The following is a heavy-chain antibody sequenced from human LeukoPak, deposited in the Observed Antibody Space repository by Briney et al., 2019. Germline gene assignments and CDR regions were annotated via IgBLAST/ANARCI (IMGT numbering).Heavy chain of an antibody. Sequence: GGSLRLSCAASEFTFSTYAMSWVRQAPGKGLEWVANIKEDGSEKYYVDSVKGRFTISRDNARNSLYLQMNSLRAEDTAVYYCASGRQLGYWGQGTLVTVSS. CDR2: IKEDGSEK. D-gene: IGHD6-13*01. CDR3: ASGRQLGY. J-gene: IGHJ4*02. CDR1: EFTFSTYA. V-gene: IGHV3-7*01.